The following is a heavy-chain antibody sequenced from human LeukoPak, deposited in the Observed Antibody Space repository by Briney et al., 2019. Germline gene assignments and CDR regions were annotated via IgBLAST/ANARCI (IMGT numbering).Heavy chain of an antibody. CDR2: INPNSGGT. J-gene: IGHJ4*02. CDR3: AREAGYSSGWYEGEFDY. D-gene: IGHD6-19*01. CDR1: GYTFTGYY. Sequence: ASVKVSCKASGYTFTGYYMHWVRQAPGQGLEWMGWINPNSGGTNYAQKFQGRVTMTRDTSISTAYMELSRLRSDDTAVYYCAREAGYSSGWYEGEFDYWGQGTLVTVSS. V-gene: IGHV1-2*02.